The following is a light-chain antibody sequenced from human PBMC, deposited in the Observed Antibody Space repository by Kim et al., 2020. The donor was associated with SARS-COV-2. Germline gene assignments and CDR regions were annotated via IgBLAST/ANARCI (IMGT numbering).Light chain of an antibody. J-gene: IGKJ1*01. CDR1: QAIRNE. CDR3: LQDSRYPRT. Sequence: ASTGDRVTITCRASQAIRNELGWYQQKPGKAPKVLIYAASTLQSGVSSRFSGSGSGTDFTLTISSLQPEDFATYFCLQDSRYPRTFGQGTKVDIK. CDR2: AAS. V-gene: IGKV1-6*01.